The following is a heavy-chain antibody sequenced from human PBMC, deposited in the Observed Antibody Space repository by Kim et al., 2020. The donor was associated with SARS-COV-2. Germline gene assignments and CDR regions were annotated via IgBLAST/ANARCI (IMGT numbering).Heavy chain of an antibody. Sequence: SETLSLTCTVSGGSISSGGYYWSWIRQHPGKGLEWIGYIYYSGSTYYNPSLKSRVTISVDTSKNQFSLKLNSVTAADTAVYYCASGVYDYVWGSYRPPGAFNIWGQGTMVTVSS. CDR2: IYYSGST. D-gene: IGHD3-16*02. CDR3: ASGVYDYVWGSYRPPGAFNI. J-gene: IGHJ3*02. CDR1: GGSISSGGYY. V-gene: IGHV4-31*03.